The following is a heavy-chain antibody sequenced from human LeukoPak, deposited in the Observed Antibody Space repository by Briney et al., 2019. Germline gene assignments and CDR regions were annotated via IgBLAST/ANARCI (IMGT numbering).Heavy chain of an antibody. CDR3: AGDWDGRTYNWNDFSTFDI. J-gene: IGHJ3*02. CDR1: GGTFSSYA. CDR2: IIPIFGTA. D-gene: IGHD1-20*01. V-gene: IGHV1-69*01. Sequence: SVKVSCKASGGTFSSYAISWVRQAPGQGLEWMGGIIPIFGTANYAQKFQGRVTITADESTSTAYMELSSLRSEDTAVYYCAGDWDGRTYNWNDFSTFDIWGQGTMVTVSS.